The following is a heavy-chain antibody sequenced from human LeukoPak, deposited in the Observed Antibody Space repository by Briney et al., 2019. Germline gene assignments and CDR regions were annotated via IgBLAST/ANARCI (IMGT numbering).Heavy chain of an antibody. CDR1: GFTFSSYA. V-gene: IGHV3-23*01. CDR3: AKDVTMVRGVIRGPFDY. CDR2: ISGSGGST. J-gene: IGHJ4*02. Sequence: GGSLRLSCAASGFTFSSYAMSWVRQAPGKGLEWVSAISGSGGSTYYADSVKGRFTISRDNSKNTLYLQMNSLRAEDTAVYYCAKDVTMVRGVIRGPFDYWGQGTLVTVSS. D-gene: IGHD3-10*01.